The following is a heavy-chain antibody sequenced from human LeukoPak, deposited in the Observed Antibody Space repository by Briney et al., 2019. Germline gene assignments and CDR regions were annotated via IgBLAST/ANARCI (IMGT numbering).Heavy chain of an antibody. J-gene: IGHJ6*03. Sequence: SETLSLTCTVSGGSISSSSYYWGWIRQPPGKGLEWIGSIYYSGSTYYNPPLKSRVTISVDTSKNQFSLKLSSVTAADTAVYYCARASGSYGPYYYYYMDVWGKGTTVTVSS. V-gene: IGHV4-39*01. CDR1: GGSISSSSYY. CDR2: IYYSGST. CDR3: ARASGSYGPYYYYYMDV. D-gene: IGHD1-26*01.